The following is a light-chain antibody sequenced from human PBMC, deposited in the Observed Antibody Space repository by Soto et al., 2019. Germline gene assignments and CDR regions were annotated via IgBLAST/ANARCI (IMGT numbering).Light chain of an antibody. CDR2: GNS. V-gene: IGLV1-40*01. J-gene: IGLJ1*01. Sequence: QSVLTQPPSVSGAPGQRVTISCTGSSSNIGAGYDVHWYQQLPGTAPKLLIYGNSHRPSGVPDRFSGSKSGTSASLAITGLQAEDEADYYCQSYDSSLSGFSVFGTGTKVTVL. CDR1: SSNIGAGYD. CDR3: QSYDSSLSGFSV.